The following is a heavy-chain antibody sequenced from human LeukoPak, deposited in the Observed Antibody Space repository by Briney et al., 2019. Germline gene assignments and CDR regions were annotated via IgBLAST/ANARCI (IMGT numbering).Heavy chain of an antibody. CDR3: ARHPLSSGYPFDY. D-gene: IGHD3-22*01. Sequence: SETLSLTCTVSGASIGSSGYYWGWIRQPPGKGLEWIGSIYYSGNTYYNPSLKSRVTISVDTSKNQFSLKLSSVTAADTAVYYCARHPLSSGYPFDYWGQGTLVTVSS. CDR1: GASIGSSGYY. J-gene: IGHJ4*02. CDR2: IYYSGNT. V-gene: IGHV4-39*01.